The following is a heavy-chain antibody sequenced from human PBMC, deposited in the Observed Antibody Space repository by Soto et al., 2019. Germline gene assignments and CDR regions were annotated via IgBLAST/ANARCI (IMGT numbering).Heavy chain of an antibody. CDR1: GGSFSGYY. CDR2: INHSGST. V-gene: IGHV4-34*01. CDR3: ARGRHDFWSGYYTKGPFYYYYGMDV. Sequence: SETLSLTCAVYGGSFSGYYWSWIRQPPGKGLEWIGEINHSGSTNYNPSLKRRVTISVDTSKNQFSLKLSSVTAADTAVYYCARGRHDFWSGYYTKGPFYYYYGMDVWGQGTTVTVSS. J-gene: IGHJ6*02. D-gene: IGHD3-3*01.